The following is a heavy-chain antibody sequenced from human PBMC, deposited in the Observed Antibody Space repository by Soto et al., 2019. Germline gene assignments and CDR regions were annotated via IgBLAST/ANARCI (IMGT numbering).Heavy chain of an antibody. CDR1: GFTFSSYA. D-gene: IGHD2-15*01. Sequence: EVQLLESGGGLVQPGGSLRLSSAASGFTFSSYAMSWVRQAPGKGLEWVSTISGSGGGIYYADSVKGRFTISRDNSKNTLDLQMNSLRAEDTAVYYCAKRNLVVRPPFDYWGQGTLVTVSS. J-gene: IGHJ4*02. V-gene: IGHV3-23*01. CDR2: ISGSGGGI. CDR3: AKRNLVVRPPFDY.